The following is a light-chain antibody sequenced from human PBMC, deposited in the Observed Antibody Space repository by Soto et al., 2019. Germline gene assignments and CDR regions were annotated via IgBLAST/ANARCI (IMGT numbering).Light chain of an antibody. CDR2: AAS. V-gene: IGKV1-39*01. J-gene: IGKJ3*01. CDR1: QSISSY. Sequence: DIQMTQSPSSLSASVGDRVTITCRASQSISSYLNWYQQKPGKAPKLLIYAASSLRSGVPSRFSGSGSGTDFTLTISGLQPEDVGTYYCQKYNNAPLTFGPGTKVDI. CDR3: QKYNNAPLT.